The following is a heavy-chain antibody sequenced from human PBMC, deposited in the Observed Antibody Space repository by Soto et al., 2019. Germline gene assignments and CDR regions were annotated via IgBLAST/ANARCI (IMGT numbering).Heavy chain of an antibody. V-gene: IGHV5-51*01. J-gene: IGHJ4*02. CDR1: GYSFSTYW. CDR3: ARLDQILGFDY. CDR2: IYPGDSDS. Sequence: PGESLKISCKGSGYSFSTYWIGWVRQMPGKGLEWMGIIYPGDSDSRYSPSFQGQVTISADKSISTAFLQWSSLKASDSAMYYCARLDQILGFDYWGQGTLVTVSS.